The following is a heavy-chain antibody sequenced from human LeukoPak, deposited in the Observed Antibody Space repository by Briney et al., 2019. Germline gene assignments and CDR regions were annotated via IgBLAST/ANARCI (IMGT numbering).Heavy chain of an antibody. Sequence: GSLRLSCAASGFMFSSYGMSWVRQAPGKGLEWVSGISGSGGSAYYADSVRGRFTISRDNSKNTLYLQMNSLRVEDTAVYYCAKDGYTASDYWGQGTLVTVSS. D-gene: IGHD3-16*02. CDR1: GFMFSSYG. CDR2: ISGSGGSA. J-gene: IGHJ4*02. CDR3: AKDGYTASDY. V-gene: IGHV3-23*01.